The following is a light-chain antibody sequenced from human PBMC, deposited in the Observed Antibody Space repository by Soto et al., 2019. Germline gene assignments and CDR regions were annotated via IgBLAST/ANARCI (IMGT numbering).Light chain of an antibody. V-gene: IGKV1-39*01. CDR3: QQSYSTPIT. CDR2: AAS. J-gene: IGKJ5*01. CDR1: QGISSY. Sequence: DIQLTQSPSSLSASTGDRVTITCRASQGISSYLAWYQQKPGKAPKLLIYAASSLQSGVPSRFSGSGSGTDFTLTISRLQPEDFATYYCQQSYSTPITFGQGTRLEI.